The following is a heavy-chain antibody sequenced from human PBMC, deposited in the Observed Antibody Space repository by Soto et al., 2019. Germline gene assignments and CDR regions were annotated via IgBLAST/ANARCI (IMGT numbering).Heavy chain of an antibody. V-gene: IGHV2-5*02. Sequence: QITLKESGPTLVKPTQTLTLTCTFSGFSLSTRGVDVGWIRQPPGKALEWLALIHWDDYKRYRPSLNTRLTIPNATSNPQVLLPLPHMAPVDTGTYYCAPRNSYGSGTYSHWGQGALVTVSS. CDR1: GFSLSTRGVD. D-gene: IGHD3-10*01. CDR3: APRNSYGSGTYSH. CDR2: IHWDDYK. J-gene: IGHJ4*02.